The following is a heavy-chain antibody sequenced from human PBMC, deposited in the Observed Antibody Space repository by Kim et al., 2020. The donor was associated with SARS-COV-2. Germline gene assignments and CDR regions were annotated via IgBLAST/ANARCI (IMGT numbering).Heavy chain of an antibody. V-gene: IGHV4-59*01. J-gene: IGHJ4*02. Sequence: SETLSLTCTVSGGSISSYYWSWIRQPPGKGLEWIGYIYYSGSTNYNPSLKSRVTISVDTSKNQLSLKLSSVTAADTAVYYCARVNGSGWYFDYWGQGTLVTVSS. D-gene: IGHD6-19*01. CDR3: ARVNGSGWYFDY. CDR1: GGSISSYY. CDR2: IYYSGST.